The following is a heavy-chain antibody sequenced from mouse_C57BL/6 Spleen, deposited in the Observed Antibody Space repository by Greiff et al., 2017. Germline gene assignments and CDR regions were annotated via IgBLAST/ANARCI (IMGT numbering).Heavy chain of an antibody. CDR3: ARHRITTVVGRGFAY. CDR2: ISSGGSYT. CDR1: GFTFSSYG. J-gene: IGHJ3*01. Sequence: EVQRVESGGDLVKPGGSLKLSCAASGFTFSSYGMSWVRQTPDKGLEWVATISSGGSYTYYPDSVKGRFTISRDNAKNTLYLQMSSLKSEDTAMYYCARHRITTVVGRGFAYWGQGTLVTVSA. V-gene: IGHV5-6*01. D-gene: IGHD1-1*01.